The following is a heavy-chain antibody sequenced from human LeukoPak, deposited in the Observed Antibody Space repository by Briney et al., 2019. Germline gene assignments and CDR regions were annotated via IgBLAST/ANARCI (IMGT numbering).Heavy chain of an antibody. V-gene: IGHV3-30*02. CDR1: GFTFSSYG. D-gene: IGHD3-22*01. J-gene: IGHJ4*02. Sequence: GGSLRLSCAASGFTFSSYGMHWVRQAPGKGLEWVAFIRYDGSNKYYADSVEGPFTNSRDNSKNTLYLQMNTLRAEDTAMYYCAKDPNYYDSSGYTFDYWGQGTLVTVSS. CDR2: IRYDGSNK. CDR3: AKDPNYYDSSGYTFDY.